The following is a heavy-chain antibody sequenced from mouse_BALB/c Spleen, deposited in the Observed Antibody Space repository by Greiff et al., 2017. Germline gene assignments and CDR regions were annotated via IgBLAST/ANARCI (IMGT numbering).Heavy chain of an antibody. J-gene: IGHJ2*01. V-gene: IGHV1S127*01. Sequence: VQLQQSGPQLVRPGASVKISCKASGYSFTSYWMHWVKQRPGQGLEWIGMIDPSDSETRLNQKFKDKATLTVDKSSSTAYMQLSSPTSEDSAVYDCARSAYYGSSSFDYWGQGTTLTVSS. CDR1: GYSFTSYW. D-gene: IGHD1-1*01. CDR2: IDPSDSET. CDR3: ARSAYYGSSSFDY.